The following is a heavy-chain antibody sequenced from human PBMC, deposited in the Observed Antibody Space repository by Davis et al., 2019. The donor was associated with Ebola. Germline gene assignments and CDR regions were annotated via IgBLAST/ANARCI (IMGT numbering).Heavy chain of an antibody. CDR1: GDSVSRHSVT. J-gene: IGHJ6*02. Sequence: QIPSLTRAISGDSVSRHSVTWNWIRQSPSRGLEWLGRTYYRSKWHNDYAPSVRSRITINPDTSKNEFSLELHSVTPEDTATYYCARDRSSSWYEYYYYYGMDVWGQGTTVTVSS. V-gene: IGHV6-1*01. CDR3: ARDRSSSWYEYYYYYGMDV. D-gene: IGHD6-13*01. CDR2: TYYRSKWHN.